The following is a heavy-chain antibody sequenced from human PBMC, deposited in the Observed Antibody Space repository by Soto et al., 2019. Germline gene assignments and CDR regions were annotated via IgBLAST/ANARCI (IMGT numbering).Heavy chain of an antibody. CDR1: GGSIGSYY. Sequence: PSETLSLTCTVSGGSIGSYYWSWIRQPPGKGLEWIGYLYFSGITKYNPSLKSRVTISVDTSKNQFSLKLSSVTAADTAVYYCARAYSGYSNWFDPWGQGTMLTVYS. V-gene: IGHV4-59*01. CDR3: ARAYSGYSNWFDP. CDR2: LYFSGIT. D-gene: IGHD3-22*01. J-gene: IGHJ5*02.